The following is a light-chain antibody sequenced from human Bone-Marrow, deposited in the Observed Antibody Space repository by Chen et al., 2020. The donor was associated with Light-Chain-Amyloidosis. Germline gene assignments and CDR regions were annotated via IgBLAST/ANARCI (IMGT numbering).Light chain of an antibody. V-gene: IGLV2-14*01. CDR1: SSDVGGDNH. CDR2: QVT. J-gene: IGLJ1*01. CDR3: RSYAITTTLV. Sequence: QSALTQPASVSGSPGQSITISSTGTSSDVGGDNHVSWYQQPPDKAPKLMIYQVTNRPSWVPDRFAGSMSDNTAPLTISGRQTEDEDDYFRRSYAITTTLVFGSGTRVTVL.